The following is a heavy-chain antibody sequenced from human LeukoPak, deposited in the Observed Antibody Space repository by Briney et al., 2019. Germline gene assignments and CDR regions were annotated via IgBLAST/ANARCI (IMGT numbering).Heavy chain of an antibody. D-gene: IGHD6-19*01. CDR2: IYYSGST. V-gene: IGHV4-59*01. CDR1: GGSISSYY. J-gene: IGHJ5*02. CDR3: ARDVRAVAGTNWFDP. Sequence: SETLALTCTVPGGSISSYYWSWIRQPPGKGLEWIGYIYYSGSTNYNPSLKSRVTISVDTSKNQFSLKLSSVTAADTAVYYCARDVRAVAGTNWFDPWGQGTLVTVSS.